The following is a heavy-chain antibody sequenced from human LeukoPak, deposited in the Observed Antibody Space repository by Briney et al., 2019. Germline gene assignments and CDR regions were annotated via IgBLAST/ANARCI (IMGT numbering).Heavy chain of an antibody. CDR1: GFTFSSYS. Sequence: PGGSLRLSCAASGFTFSSYSMNWVRQAPGKGLEWVSYISSSSSTIYYADSVKGRFTISRDNAKNSLYLQMNSLRAEDTAVYYCARGGGLPKKDPFDYWGQGTLATVSS. V-gene: IGHV3-48*04. D-gene: IGHD2-15*01. CDR2: ISSSSSTI. CDR3: ARGGGLPKKDPFDY. J-gene: IGHJ4*02.